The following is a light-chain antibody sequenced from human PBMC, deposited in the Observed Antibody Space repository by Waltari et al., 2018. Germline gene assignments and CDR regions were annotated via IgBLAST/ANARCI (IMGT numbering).Light chain of an antibody. J-gene: IGKJ1*01. CDR2: WAS. V-gene: IGKV4-1*01. CDR1: QSVLYSSNNKNY. CDR3: QQYLSTPPT. Sequence: DIVMTQSPDSLAVSLGERATINCKSSQSVLYSSNNKNYLAWYQQEPGQPPKLLIYWASTRESGVPYRCSGSGSGTDFTLTISSLQAEDVAVYYCQQYLSTPPTFGQGTKVEIK.